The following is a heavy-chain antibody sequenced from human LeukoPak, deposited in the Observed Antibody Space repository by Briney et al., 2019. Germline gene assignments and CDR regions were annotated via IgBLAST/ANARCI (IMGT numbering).Heavy chain of an antibody. J-gene: IGHJ4*02. CDR3: ARIDYRGGGYYFDY. V-gene: IGHV1-69*01. Sequence: GASVKVSCKASGGTFSSYAISWVRQAPGQGLEWMGGIIPIFGTANYAQKFQGRVTITADESTSTAYMELSSLRSEDTAVYYCARIDYRGGGYYFDYWGQGTLVTVSS. CDR1: GGTFSSYA. CDR2: IIPIFGTA. D-gene: IGHD4-11*01.